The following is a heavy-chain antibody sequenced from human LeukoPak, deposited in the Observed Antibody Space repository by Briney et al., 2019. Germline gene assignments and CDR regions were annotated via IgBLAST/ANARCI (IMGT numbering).Heavy chain of an antibody. V-gene: IGHV4-34*01. D-gene: IGHD3-22*01. CDR1: GFTFSSYS. CDR3: ARTRHDYYDSSGYLNVHIYFDY. Sequence: PGGSLRLSCAASGFTFSSYSMNWVRQPPGKGLEWIGEINHSGSTNYNPSLKSRVTISVDTSKNQFSLKLSSVTAADTAVYYCARTRHDYYDSSGYLNVHIYFDYWGQGTLVTVSS. CDR2: INHSGST. J-gene: IGHJ4*02.